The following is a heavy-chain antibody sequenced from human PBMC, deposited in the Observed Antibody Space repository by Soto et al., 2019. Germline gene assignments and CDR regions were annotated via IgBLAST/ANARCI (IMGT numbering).Heavy chain of an antibody. CDR3: ARELGTYYYGSGDTPPPDHYYGMDV. CDR2: INPNSGGT. D-gene: IGHD3-10*01. J-gene: IGHJ6*02. V-gene: IGHV1-2*04. Sequence: ASVKVSCKASGYTFTGYYMHWVRQAPGQGLEWMGWINPNSGGTNYAQKFQGWVTMTRDTSISTAYMELSRLRSDDTAVYYCARELGTYYYGSGDTPPPDHYYGMDVWGQGTTVTVSS. CDR1: GYTFTGYY.